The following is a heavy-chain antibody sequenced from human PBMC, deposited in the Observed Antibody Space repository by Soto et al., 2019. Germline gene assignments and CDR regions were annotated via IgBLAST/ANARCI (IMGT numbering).Heavy chain of an antibody. CDR3: ARAVKYSSPSDVYYFDY. D-gene: IGHD6-6*01. J-gene: IGHJ4*02. CDR1: GGSISSSNW. CDR2: IYHSGST. Sequence: PSETLSLTCAVSGGSISSSNWWSWVRQPPGKGLEWIGEIYHSGSTNYNPSLKSRVTISVNKTKNQFPLKLSSVTAADTAVYYCARAVKYSSPSDVYYFDYWGQGTLVTVSS. V-gene: IGHV4-4*02.